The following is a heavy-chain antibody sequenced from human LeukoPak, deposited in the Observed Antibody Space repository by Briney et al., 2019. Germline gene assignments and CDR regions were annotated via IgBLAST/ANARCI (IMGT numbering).Heavy chain of an antibody. D-gene: IGHD3-10*01. CDR3: AKYRGFGDSYDS. CDR2: IGGSGGST. J-gene: IGHJ4*02. V-gene: IGHV3-23*01. CDR1: GITLSNYG. Sequence: GSLRLSCAVSGITLSNYGMSWVRQAPGKGLEWVSSIGGSGGSTYYADSVKGRSTISRDTSKNTLYLQMNSLRAEDTAVYYCAKYRGFGDSYDSWGQGTLVTVSS.